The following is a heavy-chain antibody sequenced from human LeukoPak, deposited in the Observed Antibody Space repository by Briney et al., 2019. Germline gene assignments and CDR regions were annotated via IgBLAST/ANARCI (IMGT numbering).Heavy chain of an antibody. CDR3: ASISHVWSGYYTAHFDY. Sequence: ASVKVSCKTSGYTFTDYYMHWVRQAPGQGLEWMGRINPNSGDTNYAQKFQGRVTMTRDTSITTAYMELSRLKSDDTAVYYCASISHVWSGYYTAHFDYWGQGTLVTVSS. CDR1: GYTFTDYY. J-gene: IGHJ4*02. V-gene: IGHV1-2*06. D-gene: IGHD3-3*02. CDR2: INPNSGDT.